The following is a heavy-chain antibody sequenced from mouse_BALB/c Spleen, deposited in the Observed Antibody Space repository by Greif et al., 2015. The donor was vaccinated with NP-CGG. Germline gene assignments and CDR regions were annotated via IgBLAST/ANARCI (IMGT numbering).Heavy chain of an antibody. CDR2: ISSGGSYT. Sequence: EVMLVESGGGLVKPGGSLKLSCAASGFTFSSYTMSWVRQTPERRLEWVATISSGGSYTYYPDSVKGRFTISRDNAKNTLYLQMSSLKSEDTAMYYCTRVQDSSGYSWFAYWGQGTLVTVSA. CDR1: GFTFSSYT. V-gene: IGHV5-6-4*01. CDR3: TRVQDSSGYSWFAY. J-gene: IGHJ3*01. D-gene: IGHD3-2*01.